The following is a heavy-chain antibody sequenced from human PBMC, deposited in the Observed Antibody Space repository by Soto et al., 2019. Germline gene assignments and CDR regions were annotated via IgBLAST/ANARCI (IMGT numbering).Heavy chain of an antibody. CDR2: IYYSGST. J-gene: IGHJ5*02. CDR3: ARHTDYGDYGWFDP. CDR1: GGSISSSSYY. Sequence: SETLSLTCTVSGGSISSSSYYWGWIRQPPGKGLEWIGSIYYSGSTYYNPSLKSRVTISVDTSKNQFSLKLSSVTAADTAVYYCARHTDYGDYGWFDPWGQGTLVTVSS. V-gene: IGHV4-39*01. D-gene: IGHD4-17*01.